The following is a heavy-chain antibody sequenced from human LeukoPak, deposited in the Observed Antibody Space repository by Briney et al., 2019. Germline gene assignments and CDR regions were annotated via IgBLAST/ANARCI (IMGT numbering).Heavy chain of an antibody. V-gene: IGHV1-69*13. J-gene: IGHJ5*02. CDR3: ARAVDIVVVPAAIAYNWFDP. CDR1: EGTFSTYA. Sequence: WASVKVSCKASEGTFSTYAISWVRQAPGQGLEWMGGIIPIFGTANYAQKFQGRVTITADESTSTAYMELSSLRSEDTAVYYCARAVDIVVVPAAIAYNWFDPWGRGTLVTVSS. D-gene: IGHD2-2*03. CDR2: IIPIFGTA.